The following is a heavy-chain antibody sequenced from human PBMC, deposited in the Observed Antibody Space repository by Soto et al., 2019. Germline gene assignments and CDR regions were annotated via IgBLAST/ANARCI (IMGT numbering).Heavy chain of an antibody. Sequence: GGSLRLSCAASGFTFSSYGMHWVRQAPGRGLEWVAVISYDGSNKNYADSVKGRFTISRDNSKNTVYLQMNSLRAEDTALYYCAKDTYYHDSSGYYIFDHWGQGT. CDR3: AKDTYYHDSSGYYIFDH. V-gene: IGHV3-30*18. J-gene: IGHJ4*02. D-gene: IGHD3-22*01. CDR2: ISYDGSNK. CDR1: GFTFSSYG.